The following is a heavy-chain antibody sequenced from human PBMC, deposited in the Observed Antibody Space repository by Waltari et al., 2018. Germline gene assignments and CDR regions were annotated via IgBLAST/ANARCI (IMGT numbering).Heavy chain of an antibody. Sequence: QVTLKESGPVLVKPTETLTLTCTVSGFSLSNARMGVSWIRQPPGKALEWLAHIFSNDEKSYSTSLKSRLPIAKDTSKSQVVLTMNKLDPVDTATYYCARIDSVVVVGATPDWYFDLWGRGTLVTVSS. D-gene: IGHD2-15*01. CDR3: ARIDSVVVVGATPDWYFDL. CDR1: GFSLSNARMG. V-gene: IGHV2-26*01. J-gene: IGHJ2*01. CDR2: IFSNDEK.